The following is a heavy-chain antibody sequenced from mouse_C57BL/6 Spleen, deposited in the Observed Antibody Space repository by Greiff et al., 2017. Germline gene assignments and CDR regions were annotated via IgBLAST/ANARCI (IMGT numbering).Heavy chain of an antibody. V-gene: IGHV2-2*01. CDR3: ARNYDYDGYWYFDV. CDR2: IWSGGST. D-gene: IGHD2-4*01. CDR1: GFSLTSYG. Sequence: VKVVESGPGLVQPSQSLSITCTVSGFSLTSYGVHWVRQSPGKGLEWLGVIWSGGSTDYNAAFISRLSISKDNSKSQVFFKMNSLQADDTAIYYCARNYDYDGYWYFDVWGTGTTVTVSS. J-gene: IGHJ1*03.